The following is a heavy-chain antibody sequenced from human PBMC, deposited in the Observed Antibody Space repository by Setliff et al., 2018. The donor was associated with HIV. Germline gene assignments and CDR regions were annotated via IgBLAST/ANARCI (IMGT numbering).Heavy chain of an antibody. J-gene: IGHJ4*02. V-gene: IGHV3-21*01. D-gene: IGHD3-16*01. Sequence: GGSLRLSCAASGFTFGSYTMHWVRQAPGKGLEWVASISGGGKSIYYADSVKGRFTISRDNADRSLYLQMNSLRAEDTAVYYCVKEAIYVGYVDYWGQGTLVTVSS. CDR3: VKEAIYVGYVDY. CDR2: ISGGGKSI. CDR1: GFTFGSYT.